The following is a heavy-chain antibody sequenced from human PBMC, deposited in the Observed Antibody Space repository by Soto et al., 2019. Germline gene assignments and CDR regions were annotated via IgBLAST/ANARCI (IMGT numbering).Heavy chain of an antibody. J-gene: IGHJ6*02. Sequence: GGSLRLSCAASGFIVSDNYMSWVRQAPGKGLEWVAVISSGDDTYYADFMKGRFTISRDNSKNEVYLQMDNLRAEDTAVYYCARNSSPGGMDVWGQGTTVTVSS. CDR2: ISSGDDT. CDR1: GFIVSDNY. CDR3: ARNSSPGGMDV. D-gene: IGHD6-13*01. V-gene: IGHV3-53*01.